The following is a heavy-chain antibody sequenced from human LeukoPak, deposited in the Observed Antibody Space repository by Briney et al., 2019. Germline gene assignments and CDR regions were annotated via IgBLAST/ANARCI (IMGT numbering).Heavy chain of an antibody. CDR2: ISSSGSTI. CDR3: ARERSTSWPEQLWPYYYYYGMDV. D-gene: IGHD2-2*01. CDR1: GFTFSDYY. V-gene: IGHV3-11*01. Sequence: GGSLRLSCAASGFTFSDYYMSWIRQAPGKGLEWVSYISSSGSTIYYADSVKGRFTISRDNAKNSLYLQMNSLRAEDTAVYYCARERSTSWPEQLWPYYYYYGMDVWGQGTTVTVS. J-gene: IGHJ6*02.